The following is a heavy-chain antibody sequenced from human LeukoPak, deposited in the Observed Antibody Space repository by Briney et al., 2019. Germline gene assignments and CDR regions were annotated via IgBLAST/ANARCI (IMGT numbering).Heavy chain of an antibody. CDR3: AKDAYIVVVPAAKVKAEASPGAAFDY. V-gene: IGHV3-23*01. D-gene: IGHD2-2*01. CDR2: ISGSGGST. CDR1: GFTFSSYA. Sequence: GGSLRLSCAASGFTFSSYAMSWVRQAPGKGLEWVSAISGSGGSTYYADSVKGRFTISGDNSKNTLYLQMNSLRAEDTAVYYCAKDAYIVVVPAAKVKAEASPGAAFDYWGQGTLVTVSS. J-gene: IGHJ4*02.